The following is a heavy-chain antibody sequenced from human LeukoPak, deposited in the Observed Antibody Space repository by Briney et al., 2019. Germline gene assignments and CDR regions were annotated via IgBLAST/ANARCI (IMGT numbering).Heavy chain of an antibody. CDR2: ISWNSGSI. Sequence: PGRSLRLSCAASGFTFDDYAMHWVRQAPGKGLEWVSGISWNSGSIGYADSVKGRFTISRDNAKNSLYLQMNSLRAEDTALYYCAKDSVFFLQQLAFDYWGQGTLVTVSS. V-gene: IGHV3-9*01. J-gene: IGHJ4*02. D-gene: IGHD6-13*01. CDR1: GFTFDDYA. CDR3: AKDSVFFLQQLAFDY.